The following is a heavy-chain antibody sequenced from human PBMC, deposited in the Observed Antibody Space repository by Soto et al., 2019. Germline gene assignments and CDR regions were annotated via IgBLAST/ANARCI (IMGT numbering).Heavy chain of an antibody. CDR2: ISSSSSTI. CDR3: ARGGIVATIDAFDI. V-gene: IGHV3-48*01. D-gene: IGHD5-12*01. CDR1: GFTFSSYS. Sequence: GGSLRLSCAASGFTFSSYSMNWVRQAPGKGLEWVSYISSSSSTIYYADSVKGRFTISRDNAKNSLYLQMNSLRAEDTAVYYCARGGIVATIDAFDIWGQGTMVTVSS. J-gene: IGHJ3*02.